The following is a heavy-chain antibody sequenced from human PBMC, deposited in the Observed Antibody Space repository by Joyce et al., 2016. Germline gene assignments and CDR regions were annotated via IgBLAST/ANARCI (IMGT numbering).Heavy chain of an antibody. V-gene: IGHV3-23*01. CDR3: VKEEDIVVVPAASSY. Sequence: EVQLLESGGGLVQPGGSLRLSCAASGFTFSSYAMTWVRQAPGKGLGGVSGRSGSGDSTYYADSVKGRFTIARDNSKNTLYLQMNSLRAEDTAVYYCVKEEDIVVVPAASSYWGQGTLVTVSS. CDR1: GFTFSSYA. CDR2: RSGSGDST. J-gene: IGHJ4*02. D-gene: IGHD2-2*01.